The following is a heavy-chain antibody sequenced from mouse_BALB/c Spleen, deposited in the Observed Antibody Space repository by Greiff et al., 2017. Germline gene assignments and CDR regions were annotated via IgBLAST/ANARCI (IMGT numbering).Heavy chain of an antibody. CDR2: ISSGSSTI. V-gene: IGHV5-17*02. D-gene: IGHD1-2*01. J-gene: IGHJ3*01. CDR1: GFTFSSFG. CDR3: ARSLLRPSWFAY. Sequence: EVHLVESGGGLVQPGGSRKLSCAASGFTFSSFGMHWVRQAPEKGLEWVAYISSGSSTIYYADTVKGRFTISRDNPKNTLFLQMTSLRSEDTAMYYCARSLLRPSWFAYWGQGTLVTVSA.